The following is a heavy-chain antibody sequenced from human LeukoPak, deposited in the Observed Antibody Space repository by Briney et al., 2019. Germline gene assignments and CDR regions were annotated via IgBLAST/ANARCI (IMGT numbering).Heavy chain of an antibody. CDR2: ISSSSSYI. CDR1: GFTFSSYS. CDR3: ARDRVNSDGFDY. V-gene: IGHV3-21*01. J-gene: IGHJ4*02. D-gene: IGHD4-23*01. Sequence: GGSLRLSCAASGFTFSSYSMNWVRQAPGKGLEWVTSISSSSSYIYYADPVKGRFTISRDNAKNSLYLQMNSLRAEDTAVYYCARDRVNSDGFDYWGQGTLVTVSS.